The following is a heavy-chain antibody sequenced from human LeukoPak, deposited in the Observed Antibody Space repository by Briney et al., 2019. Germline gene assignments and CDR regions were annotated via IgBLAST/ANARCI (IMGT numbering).Heavy chain of an antibody. CDR3: ARGIVGPTGDY. D-gene: IGHD1-26*01. CDR1: GFTFSSYW. Sequence: GGSLRLFCAASGFTFSSYWMHWVRQAPGEGLVWVSRINSDGSTTSYAASVKGRFTISRDNAKNTLYLQMNSLRAEDTAVYYCARGIVGPTGDYWGQGTLVTVSS. J-gene: IGHJ4*02. V-gene: IGHV3-74*01. CDR2: INSDGSTT.